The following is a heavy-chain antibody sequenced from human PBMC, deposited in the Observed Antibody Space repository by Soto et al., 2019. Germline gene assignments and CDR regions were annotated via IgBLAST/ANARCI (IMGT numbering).Heavy chain of an antibody. V-gene: IGHV3-23*01. CDR2: ISGSGGST. J-gene: IGHJ4*02. Sequence: GGSLRLSCAASGFTFSRYAVSWVRQAPGKGLEWVSAISGSGGSTYFRDTVRGRFTISRDNSKNTLYLQMDSLRAEDTAVYYCAKDSISSDGGYYLYYFYSWGQGTLVNVSS. CDR1: GFTFSRYA. D-gene: IGHD3-22*01. CDR3: AKDSISSDGGYYLYYFYS.